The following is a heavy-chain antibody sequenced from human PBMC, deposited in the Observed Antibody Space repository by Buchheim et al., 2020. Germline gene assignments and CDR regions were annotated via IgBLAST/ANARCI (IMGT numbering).Heavy chain of an antibody. CDR1: GFNLSSYS. CDR3: ARAGKTTVTSFGDY. J-gene: IGHJ4*02. CDR2: ISGSTSTI. D-gene: IGHD4-17*01. V-gene: IGHV3-48*01. Sequence: VQLVESGGALVQPGGSLRLSCAASGFNLSSYSMNWVRQAPGKGLEWVSYISGSTSTIYYADSVKGRFTISRDNAKNSLYLQMNSLRGEDTAVYYCARAGKTTVTSFGDYWGQGTL.